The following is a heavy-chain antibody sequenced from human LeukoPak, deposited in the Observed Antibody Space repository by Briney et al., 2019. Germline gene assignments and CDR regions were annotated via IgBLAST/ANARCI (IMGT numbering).Heavy chain of an antibody. CDR2: IYYSGST. Sequence: KSSETLSLTCTVSGGSISSYYWSWIRQPPGKGLEWIGYIYYSGSTNYNPSLKSRVTISVDTSKNQFSLKLSPVTAADTAVYYCARHDSGSYLSWFDPWGQGTLVTVSS. V-gene: IGHV4-59*08. D-gene: IGHD1-26*01. J-gene: IGHJ5*02. CDR3: ARHDSGSYLSWFDP. CDR1: GGSISSYY.